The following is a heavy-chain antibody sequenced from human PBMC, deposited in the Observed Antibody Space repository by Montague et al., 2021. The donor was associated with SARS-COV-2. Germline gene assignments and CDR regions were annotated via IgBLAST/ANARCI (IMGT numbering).Heavy chain of an antibody. CDR3: AHRPLLALKGQFDY. V-gene: IGHV2-5*02. Sequence: PALVKPTQTLTLTCTFSGFSLSTSGVGVGWIRQPPGKALEWLALIYWDDDKRYSPSLKSRLTIPKDTSKNQVVHTMTNMDPVDTATYYCAHRPLLALKGQFDYWGQGTLVTVSS. D-gene: IGHD3-3*02. J-gene: IGHJ4*02. CDR2: IYWDDDK. CDR1: GFSLSTSGVG.